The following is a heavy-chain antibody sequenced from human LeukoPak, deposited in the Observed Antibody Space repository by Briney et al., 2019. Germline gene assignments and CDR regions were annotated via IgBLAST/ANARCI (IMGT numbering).Heavy chain of an antibody. CDR3: ARDHIVMVRGAFLNWFDP. V-gene: IGHV4-4*02. CDR1: GAPIKSIHC. Sequence: PSGPRSLTGTASGAPIKSIHCWSGVRDPPKKGLGGIGEVYHSGSTNYNPSLKSRVTISMDKSKNHFSLTLRSVTAADTAVYYCARDHIVMVRGAFLNWFDPWGQGTLVTVSS. D-gene: IGHD3-10*01. J-gene: IGHJ5*02. CDR2: VYHSGST.